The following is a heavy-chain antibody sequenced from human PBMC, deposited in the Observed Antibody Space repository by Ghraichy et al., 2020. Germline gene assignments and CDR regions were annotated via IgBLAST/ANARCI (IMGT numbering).Heavy chain of an antibody. V-gene: IGHV4-59*02. D-gene: IGHD3-3*02. J-gene: IGHJ1*01. Sequence: GSLSLTCTVSGGSVSGYYWSWIRQSPEKGLEWIAYIYYTGKTNYNPSLKSRATISVDTSKNQFSLELTSVTAADTAVYYCARGHFNFQHWGQGTPVTVSS. CDR1: GGSVSGYY. CDR2: IYYTGKT. CDR3: ARGHFNFQH.